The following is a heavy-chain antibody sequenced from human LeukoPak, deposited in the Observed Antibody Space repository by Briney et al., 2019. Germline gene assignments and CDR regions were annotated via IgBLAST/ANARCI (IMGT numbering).Heavy chain of an antibody. V-gene: IGHV3-30*04. Sequence: GGSLRLSCAASGFTFSSYAMHWVRQAPGKGLEWVAVISYDGSNKYYADSVKGRFTISRDNSKNTLYLQMNSLRAEDTAVYYCASYGSQNTAFDIWGQGTMVTVSS. CDR1: GFTFSSYA. CDR3: ASYGSQNTAFDI. D-gene: IGHD3-10*01. J-gene: IGHJ3*02. CDR2: ISYDGSNK.